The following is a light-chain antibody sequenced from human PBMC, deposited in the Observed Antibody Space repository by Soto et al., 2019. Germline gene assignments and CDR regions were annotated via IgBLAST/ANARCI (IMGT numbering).Light chain of an antibody. CDR2: DAS. J-gene: IGKJ4*01. CDR1: QSVSTQ. CDR3: QQYDNWPPLT. Sequence: EIVMTQSPATLSVSPGERATLSCRASQSVSTQLAWYQHKPGQAPRLLIYDASTRATGIPARFSGSGSGTEFTLTISGLQSGDFAVYYCQQYDNWPPLTFGGGTKVEIK. V-gene: IGKV3-15*01.